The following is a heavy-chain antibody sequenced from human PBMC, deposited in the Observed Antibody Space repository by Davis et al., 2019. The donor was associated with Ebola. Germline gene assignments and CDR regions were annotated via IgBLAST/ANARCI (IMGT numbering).Heavy chain of an antibody. CDR1: GYTLTGYY. D-gene: IGHD3-16*01. J-gene: IGHJ5*02. CDR3: AREKGGDGWFDP. Sequence: ASVKVSCKASGYTLTGYYMHWVRQAPGQGLEYMAWISPDSGATHYEQRFQGRVTLTRDTSINTDYIELSSLRSDDTAIYYCAREKGGDGWFDPWGQGTLVTVSS. V-gene: IGHV1-2*02. CDR2: ISPDSGAT.